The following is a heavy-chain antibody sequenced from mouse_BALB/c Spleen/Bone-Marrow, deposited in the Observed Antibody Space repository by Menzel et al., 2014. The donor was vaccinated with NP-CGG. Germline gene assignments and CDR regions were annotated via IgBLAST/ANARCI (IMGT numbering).Heavy chain of an antibody. CDR3: VRPFAY. CDR1: GFSLTSYD. Sequence: QVQLQQSGPGLVTPSQGLSITCTVSGFSLTSYDISWIRQPPGKGLEWLGVIRTGGSTNYNSAFMSRLSISKDNSKSQVFLKMNSLQTDDTAIYYCVRPFAYWGQGTLVTVSA. J-gene: IGHJ3*01. V-gene: IGHV2-9-2*01. CDR2: IRTGGST.